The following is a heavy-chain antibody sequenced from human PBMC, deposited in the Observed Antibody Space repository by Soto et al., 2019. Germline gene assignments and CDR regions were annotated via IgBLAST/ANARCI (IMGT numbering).Heavy chain of an antibody. V-gene: IGHV1-18*04. CDR3: ASAPRYDFWSAYHPARCYSGRDV. CDR1: GYTFTSYD. CDR2: INAYNGNT. J-gene: IGHJ6*02. D-gene: IGHD3-3*01. Sequence: AAVKRSCTSSGYTFTSYDINWVRQAPGQGLEWMGWINAYNGNTDYAQKFQGRVTMTTNTSTSTAYMELSSLRSDDTAVYYCASAPRYDFWSAYHPARCYSGRDVWGQGPTVIVSS.